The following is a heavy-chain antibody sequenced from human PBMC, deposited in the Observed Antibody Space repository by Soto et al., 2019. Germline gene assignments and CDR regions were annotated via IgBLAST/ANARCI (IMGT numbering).Heavy chain of an antibody. J-gene: IGHJ6*02. CDR3: ARDHITMVRGATGHYYYGMDV. D-gene: IGHD3-10*01. CDR1: GYSISSGYY. Sequence: PSETLSLTCAVSGYSISSGYYWGWIRQPPGKGLEWIGSIYHSGSTYYNPSLKSRVTISVDTSKNQFSLKLSSVTAADTAVYYCARDHITMVRGATGHYYYGMDVWGPGTTVTVSS. CDR2: IYHSGST. V-gene: IGHV4-38-2*02.